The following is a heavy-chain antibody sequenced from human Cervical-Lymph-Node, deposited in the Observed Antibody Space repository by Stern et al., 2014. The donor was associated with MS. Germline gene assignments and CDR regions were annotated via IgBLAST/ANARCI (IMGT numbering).Heavy chain of an antibody. D-gene: IGHD6-19*01. Sequence: VQLVESGAEVKKPGSSVKVSCKDSGGTFSSYAISWVRQAPGQGLEGMGGIIPIFGTANYAQKFQGRVTITADESTSTAYMELSSLRSEDTAVYYCASLGRSSGWHGVDYWGQGTLVTVSS. CDR1: GGTFSSYA. J-gene: IGHJ4*02. V-gene: IGHV1-69*01. CDR2: IIPIFGTA. CDR3: ASLGRSSGWHGVDY.